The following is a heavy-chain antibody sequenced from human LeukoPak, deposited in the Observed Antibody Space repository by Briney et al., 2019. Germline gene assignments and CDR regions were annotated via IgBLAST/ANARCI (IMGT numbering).Heavy chain of an antibody. Sequence: GGSLRLSCAASGFTFSVSVMHWVRQAPGKGLEYVSVISSNGGSTSYAHSVKGRFTNSRDNSKNTLYLQMGSLRAEDMAVYYCARDQSYWFDYWGQGTLVTVSS. V-gene: IGHV3-64*01. CDR2: ISSNGGST. CDR3: ARDQSYWFDY. D-gene: IGHD3-10*01. J-gene: IGHJ4*02. CDR1: GFTFSVSV.